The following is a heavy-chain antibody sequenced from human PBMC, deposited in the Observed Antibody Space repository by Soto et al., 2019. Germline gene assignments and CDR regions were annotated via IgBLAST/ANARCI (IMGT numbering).Heavy chain of an antibody. V-gene: IGHV1-18*01. Sequence: ASVKVSSKASGYTFTSYGISSLRQAPGQGLEWMGWISAYNGNTNYAQKLQGRVTMTTDTSTSTAYMELRSLTSDDTAVYYCASQAAGTGFGAFDVWGQGTMVTVSS. J-gene: IGHJ3*01. CDR2: ISAYNGNT. CDR1: GYTFTSYG. D-gene: IGHD6-13*01. CDR3: ASQAAGTGFGAFDV.